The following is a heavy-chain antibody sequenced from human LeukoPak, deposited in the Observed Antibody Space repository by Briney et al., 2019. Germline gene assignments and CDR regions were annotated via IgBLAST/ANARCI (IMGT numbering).Heavy chain of an antibody. CDR3: ARPHYYDSSGYYGYYYFYMDV. CDR1: GGSFSGYY. J-gene: IGHJ6*03. CDR2: INDSGST. D-gene: IGHD3-22*01. Sequence: SETLSLTCAVDGGSFSGYYWSWIRQPSGKGLEWNWEINDSGSTNYNPSLKSRVTISVDTSKNQFSLNLTSVTAADMAVYYCARPHYYDSSGYYGYYYFYMDVWGKGTTVTVSS. V-gene: IGHV4-34*01.